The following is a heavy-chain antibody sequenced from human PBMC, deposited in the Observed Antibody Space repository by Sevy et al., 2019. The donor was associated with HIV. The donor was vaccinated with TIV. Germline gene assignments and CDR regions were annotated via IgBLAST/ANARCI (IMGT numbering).Heavy chain of an antibody. CDR2: ISYDGSNK. Sequence: GGSLRLSCAASGFTFSSYAMHWVRQAPGKGLEWVAVISYDGSNKYYADSVKGRFTISRDNSKNTLYLQMNSLRAEDTAVYYCARDRYSSSPDAFDICGQGTMVTVSS. CDR1: GFTFSSYA. J-gene: IGHJ3*02. CDR3: ARDRYSSSPDAFDI. D-gene: IGHD6-13*01. V-gene: IGHV3-30-3*01.